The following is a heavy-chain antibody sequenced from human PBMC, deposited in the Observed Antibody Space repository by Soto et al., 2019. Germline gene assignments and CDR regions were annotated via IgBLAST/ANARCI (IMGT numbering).Heavy chain of an antibody. CDR1: GGSISSYY. V-gene: IGHV4-59*01. D-gene: IGHD2-21*02. CDR3: ARDLWGYCGADCYPLDV. J-gene: IGHJ6*02. CDR2: MYNTGST. Sequence: PSETLSLTCTVSGGSISSYYWSWIRQPPGKGLEWIGYMYNTGSTIYNPSLKSRVTIPVDTSKNQFSLKLNSVTAADTAVYYCARDLWGYCGADCYPLDVWGQGTTVTVSS.